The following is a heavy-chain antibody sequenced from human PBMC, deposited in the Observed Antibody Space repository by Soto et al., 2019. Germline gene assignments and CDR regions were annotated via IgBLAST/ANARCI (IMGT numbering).Heavy chain of an antibody. CDR3: VRDLQTSDDRALHTYPTQRSSDP. J-gene: IGHJ5*02. CDR1: YA. D-gene: IGHD2-2*01. CDR2: TTGSGGST. V-gene: IGHV3-23*01. Sequence: YAMLLFRLVLWKRTQCVSATTGSGGSTYYADSVKGRFTTPRDNSKNTLYLQMNGRRAEDTAVYYCVRDLQTSDDRALHTYPTQRSSDP.